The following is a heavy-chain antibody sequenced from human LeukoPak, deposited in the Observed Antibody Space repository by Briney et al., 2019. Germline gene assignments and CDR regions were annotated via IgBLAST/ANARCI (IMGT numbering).Heavy chain of an antibody. CDR1: GGSISSGDYY. D-gene: IGHD2-8*01. CDR3: AGGYCTNGVCPISDY. V-gene: IGHV4-30-4*01. CDR2: IYYSGST. J-gene: IGHJ4*02. Sequence: SETLSLTCTVSGGSISSGDYYWSWIRQPPGKGLEWIGYIYYSGSTYYNPSLKSRVTISVDTSKNQFSLKLSSVTAADTAVYYCAGGYCTNGVCPISDYWGQGTLVTVSS.